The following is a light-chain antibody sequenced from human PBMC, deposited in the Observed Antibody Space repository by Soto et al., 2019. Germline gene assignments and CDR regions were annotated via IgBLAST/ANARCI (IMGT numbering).Light chain of an antibody. V-gene: IGLV4-69*01. CDR3: QTWATGIEV. J-gene: IGLJ3*02. CDR2: LNSDGSH. Sequence: QSVLTQSPSASASLGASVKFTCTLSSGHSNYAIAWHQQQPEKGPRYLMKLNSDGSHNKGDGIPDRFSGSSSGAERYLTISSLQSEDEAVYYCQTWATGIEVFGGGTKVTVL. CDR1: SGHSNYA.